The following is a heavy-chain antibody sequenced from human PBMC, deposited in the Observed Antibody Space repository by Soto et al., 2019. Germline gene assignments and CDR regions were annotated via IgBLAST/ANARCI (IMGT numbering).Heavy chain of an antibody. D-gene: IGHD2-2*01. V-gene: IGHV4-59*01. CDR2: IYYSGST. J-gene: IGHJ3*02. Sequence: SETLSLTCTVSGGSISSYYWSWIRQPPGKGLEWIGYIYYSGSTNYNPSLKSRVTISVDTSKNQFSLKLSSVTAADTAVYYCASGGIVVVPDASNAFDIWGQGTMVTV. CDR1: GGSISSYY. CDR3: ASGGIVVVPDASNAFDI.